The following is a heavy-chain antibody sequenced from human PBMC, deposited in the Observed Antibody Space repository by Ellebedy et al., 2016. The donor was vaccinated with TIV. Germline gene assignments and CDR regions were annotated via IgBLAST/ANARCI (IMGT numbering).Heavy chain of an antibody. V-gene: IGHV1-8*01. Sequence: ASVKVSCKASGYTFTSYDINWVRQATGQGLEWMGWMNPNSGNTGYAQKFQGRVTMTRNTSISTAYMELSSLRSEDTAVYYCARGRVTSKRRGVTMVRGVITGYAFDIWGQGTMVTVSS. D-gene: IGHD3-10*01. CDR3: ARGRVTSKRRGVTMVRGVITGYAFDI. J-gene: IGHJ3*02. CDR1: GYTFTSYD. CDR2: MNPNSGNT.